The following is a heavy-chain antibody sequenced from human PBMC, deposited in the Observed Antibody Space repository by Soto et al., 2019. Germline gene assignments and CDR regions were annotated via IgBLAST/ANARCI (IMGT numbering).Heavy chain of an antibody. CDR1: GFTFSSYG. Sequence: PGGSLRLSCGASGFTFSSYGMHWVRQAPGKGLEWVAVISYDGSNKYYADSVKGRFTISRDNSKNTLYLQMNSLRAEDTAVYYCAKESALQAIAVAGSLDYWGQGTLVTVS. CDR3: AKESALQAIAVAGSLDY. D-gene: IGHD6-19*01. CDR2: ISYDGSNK. J-gene: IGHJ4*02. V-gene: IGHV3-30*18.